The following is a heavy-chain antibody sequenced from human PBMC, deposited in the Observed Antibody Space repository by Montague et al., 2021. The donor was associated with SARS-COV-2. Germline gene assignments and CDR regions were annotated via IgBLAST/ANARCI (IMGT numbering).Heavy chain of an antibody. CDR1: GDSASSNSAA. CDR3: ARDDPYCTNGVCYTGNWFDP. CDR2: TYYRSKWYN. V-gene: IGHV6-1*01. Sequence: CAISGDSASSNSAAWNWIRQSPSRGLERLGRTYYRSKWYNDYAVSVKSRITINPDTSKNQFSLQLNSVTPEDTAVCYCARDDPYCTNGVCYTGNWFDPWGQGTLVTVSS. J-gene: IGHJ5*02. D-gene: IGHD2-8*01.